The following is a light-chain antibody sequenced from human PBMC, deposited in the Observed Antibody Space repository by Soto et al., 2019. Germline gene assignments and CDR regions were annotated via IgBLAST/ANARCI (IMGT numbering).Light chain of an antibody. J-gene: IGKJ1*01. CDR2: KAS. V-gene: IGKV1-5*03. CDR3: QQYTCLWT. CDR1: QSISSW. Sequence: IQMTQSPSTLSASVGDRVTITCRASQSISSWLAWYQQKPGKAPKLLIYKASSLESGVPSRFSGSGSGTEFTLTISSLQPDDFATYYCQQYTCLWTFGPGTKVDIK.